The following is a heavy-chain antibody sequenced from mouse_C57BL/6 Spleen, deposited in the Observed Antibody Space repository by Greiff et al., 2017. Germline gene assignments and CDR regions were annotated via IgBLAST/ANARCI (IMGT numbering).Heavy chain of an antibody. V-gene: IGHV1-26*01. CDR1: GYTFTDYY. D-gene: IGHD2-4*01. CDR3: ARNYDYDGGRPWAMDY. J-gene: IGHJ4*01. CDR2: INPNNGGT. Sequence: EVQLQQSGPELVKPGASVKISCKASGYTFTDYYMNWVKQSHGKSLEWIGDINPNNGGTSYNQKFKGKATLTVDKSSSTAYMELRSLTSEDSAVYYCARNYDYDGGRPWAMDYWGQGTSVTVSS.